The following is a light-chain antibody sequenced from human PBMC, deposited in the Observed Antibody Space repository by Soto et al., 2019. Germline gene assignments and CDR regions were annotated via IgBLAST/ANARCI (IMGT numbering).Light chain of an antibody. Sequence: QSVLTQPASVSGSPGQSITISCTGTSSDVGAYNYISWYQQHPGKAPKLMIYEVSNRPSGVSTRFSGSKSGNTASLTISGLQAEDEGDYYCSKYINSITFVIFGGGTKVTVL. V-gene: IGLV2-14*01. CDR3: SKYINSITFVI. CDR1: SSDVGAYNY. CDR2: EVS. J-gene: IGLJ2*01.